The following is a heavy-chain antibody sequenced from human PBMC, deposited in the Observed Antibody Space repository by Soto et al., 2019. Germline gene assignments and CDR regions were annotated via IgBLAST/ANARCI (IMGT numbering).Heavy chain of an antibody. CDR3: ARTQTYGDYGRYFDY. CDR2: ILHNGNT. D-gene: IGHD4-17*01. V-gene: IGHV4-30-2*01. CDR1: GGSISSGGFS. J-gene: IGHJ4*02. Sequence: PSETLSLTCVVSGGSISSGGFSRSWIRQPPGKGLEWIGYILHNGNTYYTSSLKSRVTMSVDRSKNQFSLNLNSVTAADTAVYYCARTQTYGDYGRYFDYWGQGALVTVSS.